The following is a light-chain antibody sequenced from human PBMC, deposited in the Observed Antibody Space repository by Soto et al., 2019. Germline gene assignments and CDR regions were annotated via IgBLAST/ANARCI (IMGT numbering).Light chain of an antibody. V-gene: IGKV2-24*01. Sequence: DTGMTQTPVSGPVALGQPPSISCRSSESLLHSDGKTYFSWLQQRTGQPQTLIIYKISSRFNGVPDRFRGSGARTAFTLKISRVAGEDVGVYYCMQATHFPLTVGGGTKVDSK. CDR1: ESLLHSDGKTY. CDR3: MQATHFPLT. CDR2: KIS. J-gene: IGKJ4*01.